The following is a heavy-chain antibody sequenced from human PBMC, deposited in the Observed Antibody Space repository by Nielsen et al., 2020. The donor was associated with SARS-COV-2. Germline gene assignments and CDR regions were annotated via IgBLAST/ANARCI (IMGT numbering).Heavy chain of an antibody. V-gene: IGHV1-69*13. CDR3: ARGKRARMIVVFFDY. CDR2: IIPIFGTA. J-gene: IGHJ4*02. D-gene: IGHD3-22*01. CDR1: GGTFSSYA. Sequence: SVKVSCKASGGTFSSYAISWVRQAPGQGLEWMGGIIPIFGTANYAQKFQGRVTITADESTSTAYMELSSLRSEDTAVYYCARGKRARMIVVFFDYWGQGTLVTVSS.